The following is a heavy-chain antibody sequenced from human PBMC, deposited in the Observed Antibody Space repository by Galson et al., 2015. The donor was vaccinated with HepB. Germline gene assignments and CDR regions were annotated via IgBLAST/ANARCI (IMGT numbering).Heavy chain of an antibody. V-gene: IGHV3-7*03. Sequence: SLRLSCAASGFIFSSNWMNWVRQAPGKGLEWVANINQDGSEKYSVDSVKGRFPISRGIAKNSLYLQMNSLRVEDTAVYYCGRGGYPGASDYWGQGTLVTVSS. D-gene: IGHD2-15*01. CDR2: INQDGSEK. CDR3: GRGGYPGASDY. CDR1: GFIFSSNW. J-gene: IGHJ4*02.